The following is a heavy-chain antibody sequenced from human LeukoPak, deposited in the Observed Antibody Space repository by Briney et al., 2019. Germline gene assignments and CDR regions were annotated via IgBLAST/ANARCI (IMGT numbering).Heavy chain of an antibody. V-gene: IGHV3-23*01. CDR1: GFTFSSYA. CDR3: AKVTPGYSSSWYGFDY. Sequence: PGGSLRLSCAASGFTFSSYAMSWVRQAPGKGLEWVSSISGSGDNTYYADSVKGQFTVSRDSSKSTLYLQMNSLRAEDTAVYYCAKVTPGYSSSWYGFDYWGQGTLVTVSS. D-gene: IGHD6-13*01. J-gene: IGHJ4*02. CDR2: ISGSGDNT.